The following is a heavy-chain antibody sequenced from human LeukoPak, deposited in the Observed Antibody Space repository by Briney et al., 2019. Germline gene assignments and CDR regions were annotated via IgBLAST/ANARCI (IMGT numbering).Heavy chain of an antibody. CDR1: GFTFDDYG. Sequence: PGGSLRLSCAASGFTFDDYGVSWVRQAPGKGLEWVSGINWNGGSTGYADSVKGRFTISRDNAKNSLYLQMNSLRAEDTAVYYCAELGITMIGGVWGKGTTVTISS. V-gene: IGHV3-20*04. J-gene: IGHJ6*04. CDR2: INWNGGST. CDR3: AELGITMIGGV. D-gene: IGHD3-10*02.